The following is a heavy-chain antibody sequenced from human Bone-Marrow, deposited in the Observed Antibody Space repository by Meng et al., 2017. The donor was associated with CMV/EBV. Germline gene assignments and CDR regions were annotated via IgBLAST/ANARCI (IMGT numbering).Heavy chain of an antibody. D-gene: IGHD6-19*01. Sequence: YWSWIRQPPGEGLQWIGSIYQSGSTYYTPSLKSRLTFSIDTSRNQFSLKLSSVTAADTAVYFCARATPPGDTLARRYGSGWLTSYFAYWGQGTLVTVSS. V-gene: IGHV4-39*07. CDR1: Y. CDR3: ARATPPGDTLARRYGSGWLTSYFAY. J-gene: IGHJ4*02. CDR2: IYQSGST.